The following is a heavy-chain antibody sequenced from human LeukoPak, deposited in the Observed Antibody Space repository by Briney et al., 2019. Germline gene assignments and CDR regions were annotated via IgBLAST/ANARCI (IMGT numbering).Heavy chain of an antibody. CDR1: GFTFSSYW. D-gene: IGHD3-22*01. CDR3: AREVYYDSSGYYSFDY. Sequence: GGSLRLSCAASGFTFSSYWMSWVRQAPGKGLEWVANIKQDGSENYYVDSVKGRFTISRDNAKNSLYLQMNSLRAEDTAVYYCAREVYYDSSGYYSFDYWGQGTLVTVSS. CDR2: IKQDGSEN. V-gene: IGHV3-7*03. J-gene: IGHJ4*02.